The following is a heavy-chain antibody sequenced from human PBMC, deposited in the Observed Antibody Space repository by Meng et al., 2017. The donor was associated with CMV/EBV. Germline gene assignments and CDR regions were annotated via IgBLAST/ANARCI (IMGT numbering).Heavy chain of an antibody. V-gene: IGHV3-11*01. Sequence: SCAASGFTFSGYYMSWIRQAPGKGLEWVSYISSSGSTIYYADSVKGRFTISRDNAKNSLYLQMNSLRAEDTAVYYCARDDSEYYYYYGMDVWGQGTTVTVSS. J-gene: IGHJ6*02. CDR1: GFTFSGYY. CDR2: ISSSGSTI. CDR3: ARDDSEYYYYYGMDV. D-gene: IGHD6-6*01.